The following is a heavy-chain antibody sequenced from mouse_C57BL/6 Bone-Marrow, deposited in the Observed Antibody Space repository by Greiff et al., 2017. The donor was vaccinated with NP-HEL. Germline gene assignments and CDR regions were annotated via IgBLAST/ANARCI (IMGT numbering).Heavy chain of an antibody. V-gene: IGHV1-18*01. CDR1: GYTFTDYN. CDR2: INPNNGGT. D-gene: IGHD1-1*01. Sequence: EVQLQQSGPELVKPGASVKIPCKASGYTFTDYNMDWVKQSHGKSLEWIGDINPNNGGTIYNQKFKGKATLTVDKSSSTAYMELRSLTSEDTAVYYCAREDYGSSYDYYAMDYWGQGTSVTVSS. J-gene: IGHJ4*01. CDR3: AREDYGSSYDYYAMDY.